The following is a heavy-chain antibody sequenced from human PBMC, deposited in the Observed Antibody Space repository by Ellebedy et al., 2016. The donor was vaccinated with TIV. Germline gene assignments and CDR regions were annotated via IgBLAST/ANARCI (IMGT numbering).Heavy chain of an antibody. CDR1: GFSFSSYA. CDR3: ARDVCTGLTCYLDH. J-gene: IGHJ4*02. CDR2: ISYDGDKK. Sequence: GESLKISCAASGFSFSSYAMHWVRQAPGKGLEWVAVISYDGDKKYYGDSVKGRFTISRDSSKSTLDLQMNSLRPEDTAVYYCARDVCTGLTCYLDHWGQGTLVTVSP. V-gene: IGHV3-30-3*01. D-gene: IGHD2-8*02.